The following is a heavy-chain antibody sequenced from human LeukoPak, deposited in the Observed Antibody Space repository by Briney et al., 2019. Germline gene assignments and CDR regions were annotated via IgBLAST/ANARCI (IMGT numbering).Heavy chain of an antibody. CDR3: AKDNDILTGYYDY. CDR2: IRQDGSVQ. Sequence: GGSLRLSCAASGFTFSSYWMSWVRQAPGKGLEWVANIRQDGSVQNYVDSVKGRFTISRDNPKNSVYLQMNSLRAEDTAVYYCAKDNDILTGYYDYWGQGTLVTVSS. J-gene: IGHJ4*02. CDR1: GFTFSSYW. D-gene: IGHD3-9*01. V-gene: IGHV3-7*01.